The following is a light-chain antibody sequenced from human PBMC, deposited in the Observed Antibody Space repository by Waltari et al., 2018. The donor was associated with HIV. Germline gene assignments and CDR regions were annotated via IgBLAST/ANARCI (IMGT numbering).Light chain of an antibody. CDR3: QQYYSISVT. Sequence: DIVMTQSPDSLAVSLGERATINCKSSQSVLYTSNNKNYLAWYQQKPGQPPKLLISWASTRESGIPDRFSGSGSGTDFTLTISNLQAEDVAVYYCQQYYSISVTFGPGTKVDLK. CDR2: WAS. J-gene: IGKJ3*01. V-gene: IGKV4-1*01. CDR1: QSVLYTSNNKNY.